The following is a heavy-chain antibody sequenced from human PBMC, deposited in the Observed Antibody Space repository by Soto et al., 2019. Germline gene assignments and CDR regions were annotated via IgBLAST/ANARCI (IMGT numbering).Heavy chain of an antibody. J-gene: IGHJ4*02. CDR2: IYRDDTTYCAGCT. V-gene: IGHV3-66*01. D-gene: IGHD3-3*01. CDR3: ARGRGVNCYDY. Sequence: EVQLVESGGGLVQPGGSLRLSCVASGLTVSSDYMTWVRQAPGKGLEWVSVIYRDDTTYCAGCTFYADSVAGRFIISRDNSKNTLYLQMNSLRAEDTAVYYCARGRGVNCYDYWGQGSLVTVSS. CDR1: GLTVSSDY.